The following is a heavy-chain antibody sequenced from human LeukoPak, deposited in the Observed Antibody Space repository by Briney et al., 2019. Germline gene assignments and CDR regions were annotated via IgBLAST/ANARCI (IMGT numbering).Heavy chain of an antibody. D-gene: IGHD3-3*01. J-gene: IGHJ6*03. CDR1: GGSFSGYY. CDR2: INHSGST. CDR3: ARARITIFGVVNLYYYYMDV. Sequence: SETLSLTCAVYGGSFSGYYWSWIHQPPGKGLEWIGEINHSGSTNYNPSLKSRVTISVDTSKNQFSLKLSSVTAADTAVYYCARARITIFGVVNLYYYYMDVWGKGTTVTVSS. V-gene: IGHV4-34*01.